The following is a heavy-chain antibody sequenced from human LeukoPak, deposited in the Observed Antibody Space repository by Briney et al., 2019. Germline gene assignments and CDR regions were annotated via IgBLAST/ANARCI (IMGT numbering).Heavy chain of an antibody. CDR3: TRDQT. CDR1: GFTFRNYW. CDR2: IKYDGSEK. J-gene: IGHJ5*02. V-gene: IGHV3-7*03. Sequence: GGSLRLSCAASGFTFRNYWMSWVRQAPGKGLEWLAHIKYDGSEKYYVDSVKGRFNISRDNAKNSLYLQMNSLRAEDTAVYYCTRDQTWGQGNLGTVSS.